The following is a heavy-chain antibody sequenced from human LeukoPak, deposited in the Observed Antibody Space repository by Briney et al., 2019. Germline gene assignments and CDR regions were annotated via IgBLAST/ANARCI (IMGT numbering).Heavy chain of an antibody. J-gene: IGHJ6*03. V-gene: IGHV3-23*01. Sequence: PGGSLRLSCAASGFTFSDYAMNWVRQAPGKGLEWVSSISYNGGSTYYADSVKGRFTISRDNSKSTLYLQMNSLRAEDTAVYYCAKDGGGTIFGMVIILHYMDVWGKGTTVTVSS. D-gene: IGHD3-3*01. CDR3: AKDGGGTIFGMVIILHYMDV. CDR2: ISYNGGST. CDR1: GFTFSDYA.